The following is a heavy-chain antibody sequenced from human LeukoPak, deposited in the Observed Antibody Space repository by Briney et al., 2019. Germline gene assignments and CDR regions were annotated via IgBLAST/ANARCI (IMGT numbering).Heavy chain of an antibody. D-gene: IGHD3-3*01. Sequence: GASVKVSCKASGYTFTSYDFNWVRQATGQGLEWMGWRNPNSGNTGYAQKFQGRVTMTRNTSISTAYMELSSLRSEDTAVYYCARGKRFLEWLPRSRLPNWFDPWGQGTLVTVSS. CDR1: GYTFTSYD. CDR2: RNPNSGNT. CDR3: ARGKRFLEWLPRSRLPNWFDP. J-gene: IGHJ5*02. V-gene: IGHV1-8*01.